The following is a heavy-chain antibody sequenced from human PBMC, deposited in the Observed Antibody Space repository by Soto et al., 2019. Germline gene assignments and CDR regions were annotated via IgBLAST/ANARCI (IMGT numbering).Heavy chain of an antibody. D-gene: IGHD3-3*01. J-gene: IGHJ3*02. CDR3: AGGGGVGVAGSAAFDM. CDR1: GYPVTAYY. Sequence: QLHLVQSGAVVKKPGASVTVSCSASGYPVTAYYMHWVRQAPGRGLEWMGGINPATGAAKYTQTFEGRVTMTRDTTTSTVFMELSGVTSDDTAVFYGAGGGGVGVAGSAAFDMWGQGTLVAVSS. CDR2: INPATGAA. V-gene: IGHV1-2*02.